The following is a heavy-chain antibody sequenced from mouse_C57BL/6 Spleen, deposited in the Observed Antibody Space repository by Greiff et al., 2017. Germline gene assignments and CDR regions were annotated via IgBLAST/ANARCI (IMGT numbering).Heavy chain of an antibody. CDR3: SRCETDCGSSPRAIDY. V-gene: IGHV1-85*01. D-gene: IGHD1-1*01. Sequence: QVQLKESGPELVKPGASVKLSCKASGYTFTSYAINWVKQRHGQGLEWIGWLYPRDGSNKYNEKFKGKATLTVDKSYSTAYMDLHMLTSVDSAVYVCSRCETDCGSSPRAIDYWGQGTSVTVSS. CDR1: GYTFTSYA. J-gene: IGHJ4*01. CDR2: LYPRDGSN.